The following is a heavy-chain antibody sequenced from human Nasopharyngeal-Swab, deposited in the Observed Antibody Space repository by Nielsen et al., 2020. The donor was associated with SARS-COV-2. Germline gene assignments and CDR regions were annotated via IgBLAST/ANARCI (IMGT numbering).Heavy chain of an antibody. CDR3: TTDSRDYDFWSGYYPPSDY. D-gene: IGHD3-3*01. J-gene: IGHJ4*02. Sequence: VRLAPGKGLEWVGRIKSKTDGGTTDYAAPVKGRFTISRDDSKNTLYLQMNSLKTEDTAVYYCTTDSRDYDFWSGYYPPSDYWGQGTLVTVSS. V-gene: IGHV3-15*01. CDR2: IKSKTDGGTT.